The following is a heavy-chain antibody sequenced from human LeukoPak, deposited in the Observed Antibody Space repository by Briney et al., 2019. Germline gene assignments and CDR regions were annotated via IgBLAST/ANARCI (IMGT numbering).Heavy chain of an antibody. CDR1: GFTFSSYG. D-gene: IGHD2-2*01. Sequence: GRSLRLSCAASGFTFSSYGMHWVRQAPGKGLEWVAVISYDGSNKYYADSVKGRFTISRDNSKNTLYLQMNSLRAEDTAVYYCARDLYSVVVPAAWYYYGMDVWGQGTTVTVSS. V-gene: IGHV3-30*03. CDR2: ISYDGSNK. CDR3: ARDLYSVVVPAAWYYYGMDV. J-gene: IGHJ6*02.